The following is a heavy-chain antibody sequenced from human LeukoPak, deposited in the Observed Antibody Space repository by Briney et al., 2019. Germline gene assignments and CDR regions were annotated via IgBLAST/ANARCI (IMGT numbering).Heavy chain of an antibody. Sequence: GGSLRLSCAASGFNLSRNGMHWVRQAPGKGLEWVSYISSSGTTINYADSVKGRFTISRDNAKNSLYLQMNSLRAEDTAVYYCARVGRFRAFIDYWGQGTLVTVSS. V-gene: IGHV3-48*03. D-gene: IGHD3-3*01. CDR3: ARVGRFRAFIDY. J-gene: IGHJ4*02. CDR2: ISSSGTTI. CDR1: GFNLSRNG.